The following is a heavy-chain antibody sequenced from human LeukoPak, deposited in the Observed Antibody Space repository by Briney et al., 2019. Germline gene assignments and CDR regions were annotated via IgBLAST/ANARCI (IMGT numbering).Heavy chain of an antibody. J-gene: IGHJ6*02. CDR2: IYYSGST. D-gene: IGHD2-15*01. CDR3: AKDPFEVWSGGSCYPSGMDV. V-gene: IGHV4-31*03. CDR1: GGSISSGGYY. Sequence: SETLSLTCTVSGGSISSGGYYWSWIRQHPGKGLEWVGYIYYSGSTYYNPSLKSRVTISVDTSKNQFSLKLSSVTGADPALYYCAKDPFEVWSGGSCYPSGMDVWGQGTTVTVSS.